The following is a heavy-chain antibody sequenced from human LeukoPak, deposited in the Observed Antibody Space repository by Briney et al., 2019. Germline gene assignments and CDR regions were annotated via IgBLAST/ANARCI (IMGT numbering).Heavy chain of an antibody. CDR1: GYSFTSYW. J-gene: IGHJ6*03. CDR3: ARQFEYSSTSYYYYYYMDV. CDR2: IYHGDSDT. V-gene: IGHV5-51*01. Sequence: TGESLKISCKGSGYSFTSYWIGWVRQMPGKGLEWMGIIYHGDSDTRYSPSFQGQVPISADKSISTAYLQRSSLKASDTAMYYCARQFEYSSTSYYYYYYMDVWGKGTTVTVSS. D-gene: IGHD6-6*01.